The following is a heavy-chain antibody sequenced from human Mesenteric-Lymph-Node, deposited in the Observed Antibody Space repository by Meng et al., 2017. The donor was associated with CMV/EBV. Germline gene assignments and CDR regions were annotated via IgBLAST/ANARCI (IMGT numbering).Heavy chain of an antibody. Sequence: GESLKISCAASGFTFRNYSIGWVRQAPGKGLEWVAVISYDGSNKYYADSVKGRFTISRDNSKNTLYLQMNSLRAEDTAVYYCARAGGYCGGDCYYRGAFDIWGQGTMVTVSS. CDR1: GFTFRNYS. V-gene: IGHV3-30*04. D-gene: IGHD2-21*01. CDR2: ISYDGSNK. J-gene: IGHJ3*02. CDR3: ARAGGYCGGDCYYRGAFDI.